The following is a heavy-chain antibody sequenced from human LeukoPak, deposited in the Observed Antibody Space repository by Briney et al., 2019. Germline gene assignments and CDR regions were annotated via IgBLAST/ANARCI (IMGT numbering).Heavy chain of an antibody. CDR3: ARERINSNGSPFGY. J-gene: IGHJ4*02. V-gene: IGHV3-53*01. Sequence: GGSLRLSCAASGFTVSANYMSWVRQAPGKGLEWVSVIYSGGSTYYADSVEGRFTISRDNSKNTLYLQMNSLRAEDTAVYYCARERINSNGSPFGYWGQGTLVTVSS. CDR1: GFTVSANY. D-gene: IGHD5-18*01. CDR2: IYSGGST.